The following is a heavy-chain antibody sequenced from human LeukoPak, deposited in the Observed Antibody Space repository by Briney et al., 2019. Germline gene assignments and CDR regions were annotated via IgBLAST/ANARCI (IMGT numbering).Heavy chain of an antibody. CDR3: TNSDDYGDY. CDR1: EFIFGDYA. J-gene: IGHJ4*02. CDR2: IAFDDTDR. V-gene: IGHV3-30*04. Sequence: PGGSLRLSCAASEFIFGDYAMHWVRQAPGKGLEWVAAIAFDDTDRYYIDSVKGRFTISRDDSKNTLYLHMTSLRAEDTAVYYCTNSDDYGDYWGQGTLVTVSS.